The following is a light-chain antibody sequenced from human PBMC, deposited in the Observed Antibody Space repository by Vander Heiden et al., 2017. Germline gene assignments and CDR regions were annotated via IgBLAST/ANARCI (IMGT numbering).Light chain of an antibody. V-gene: IGKV3-15*01. J-gene: IGKJ1*01. Sequence: EILMPHSPATLSVSPGERATLSCRASQSISDNLAWYQQKPGQAPRLLIYRASTRATGIPARFSGSGSGTEFTLTISSLQSEDFAVYYCQQYDNWPRTFGHGTQVEIK. CDR3: QQYDNWPRT. CDR2: RAS. CDR1: QSISDN.